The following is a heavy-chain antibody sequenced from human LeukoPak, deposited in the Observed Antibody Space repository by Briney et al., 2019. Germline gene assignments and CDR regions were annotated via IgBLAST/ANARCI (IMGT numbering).Heavy chain of an antibody. CDR3: ARGGFYDFWSGYSSVDY. CDR2: INPKSGRT. CDR1: GYTLTGYY. D-gene: IGHD3-3*01. J-gene: IGHJ4*02. Sequence: GASVKASCQAAGYTLTGYYMHWVRPAPGQGLEWMEWINPKSGRTNYAQKFQGRVSMSRDTSISTAYMELSRLRSDDTAVYYCARGGFYDFWSGYSSVDYWGQGTLVTVSS. V-gene: IGHV1-2*02.